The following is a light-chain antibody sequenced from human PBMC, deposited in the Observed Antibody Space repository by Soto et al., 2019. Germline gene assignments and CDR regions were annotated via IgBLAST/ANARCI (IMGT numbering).Light chain of an antibody. CDR3: QQYDNLPPGIT. V-gene: IGKV1-33*01. Sequence: DIQMTQSPSSLSASVGDRVTITGQASQDISNYLNWYQQKPGDAPKLLIHDASNVETGVTARFSGSGSGTDFTFTISSLQPEDIATYYCQQYDNLPPGITFGQGTRLEIK. CDR2: DAS. J-gene: IGKJ5*01. CDR1: QDISNY.